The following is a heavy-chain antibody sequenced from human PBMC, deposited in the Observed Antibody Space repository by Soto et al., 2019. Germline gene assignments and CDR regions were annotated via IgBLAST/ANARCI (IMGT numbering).Heavy chain of an antibody. D-gene: IGHD6-19*01. CDR3: AKGAAVAGVYGMDV. J-gene: IGHJ6*02. V-gene: IGHV3-30*18. Sequence: QVQLVESGGGVVQPGRSLRLSCAASRFTFSSYGMHWVRQAPGKGLEWVAVISYDGSNKYYADSVKGRFTISRDNSKNTLYLQMNSLRAEDTAVYYCAKGAAVAGVYGMDVWGQGTTVTVSS. CDR2: ISYDGSNK. CDR1: RFTFSSYG.